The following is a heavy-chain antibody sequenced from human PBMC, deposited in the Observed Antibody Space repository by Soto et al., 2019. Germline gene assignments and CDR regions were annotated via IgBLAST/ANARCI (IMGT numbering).Heavy chain of an antibody. Sequence: PGGSLRLSCAASGFTFNNYAMSWVRQAPGKGLEWVSDIGGSGDSTYYADSVKGRFSISRDNSKNTLYLQMNSLRAEDTAVYYSAKDLREVLGYWNGLDYWGQGSLVTVSS. V-gene: IGHV3-23*01. CDR1: GFTFNNYA. J-gene: IGHJ4*02. CDR3: AKDLREVLGYWNGLDY. CDR2: IGGSGDST. D-gene: IGHD3-22*01.